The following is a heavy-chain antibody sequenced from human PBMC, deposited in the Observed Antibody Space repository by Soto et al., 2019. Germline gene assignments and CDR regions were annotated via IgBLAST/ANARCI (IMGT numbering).Heavy chain of an antibody. CDR2: IGSSGNSI. J-gene: IGHJ4*02. CDR1: GFTFSSYG. D-gene: IGHD2-15*01. Sequence: AGGSLRLSCAASGFTFSSYGMSWVRQGPGKGLEWLSYIGSSGNSIYYADSVRGRITMSRDNAKNTLYLQMNSLRAEDSAVYFCAKIWTGSGIDSWGQGTLVTVSS. CDR3: AKIWTGSGIDS. V-gene: IGHV3-48*01.